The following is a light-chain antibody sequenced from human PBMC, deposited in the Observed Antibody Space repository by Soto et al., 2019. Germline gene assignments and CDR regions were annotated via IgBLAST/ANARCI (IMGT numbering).Light chain of an antibody. CDR3: QQYGDSPPRFT. CDR2: GAS. J-gene: IGKJ3*01. Sequence: EIVLTQSPGTLSLSPGERATLSCRATQSVRSNYLAWYRQRPGQAPRLLIYGASSRDTVIPDRFSGSGSGTDFTLTISRLEPEDFAVYYCQQYGDSPPRFTFGPGTKVDLK. CDR1: QSVRSNY. V-gene: IGKV3-20*01.